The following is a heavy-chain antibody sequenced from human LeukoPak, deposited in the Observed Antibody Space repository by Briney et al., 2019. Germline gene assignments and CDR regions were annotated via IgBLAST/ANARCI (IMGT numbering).Heavy chain of an antibody. V-gene: IGHV1-69*05. CDR2: IIPIFGTA. CDR1: GGTFSSYA. Sequence: SVKVSCKASGGTFSSYAISWVRQAPGQGLEWMGGIIPIFGTANYAQKFQGRVTMTRDTSTSTVYMELSSLRSEDTAVYYCARDLIAAAGTGWFDPWGXGTLVTVSS. CDR3: ARDLIAAAGTGWFDP. D-gene: IGHD6-13*01. J-gene: IGHJ5*02.